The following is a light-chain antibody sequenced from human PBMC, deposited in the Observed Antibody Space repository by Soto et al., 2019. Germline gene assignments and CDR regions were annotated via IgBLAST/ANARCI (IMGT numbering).Light chain of an antibody. Sequence: QSALTQPASVSGSPGQSIAISCTGVRTDVADGYDYVSWYQQHPGQAPQLIIYDVSNRPSGVSDRFSGSKSGNTASLTISGLQAEDEAEYYCTSYTSSTPLYVLGTGTKVTVL. CDR2: DVS. V-gene: IGLV2-14*03. CDR1: RTDVADGYDY. J-gene: IGLJ1*01. CDR3: TSYTSSTPLYV.